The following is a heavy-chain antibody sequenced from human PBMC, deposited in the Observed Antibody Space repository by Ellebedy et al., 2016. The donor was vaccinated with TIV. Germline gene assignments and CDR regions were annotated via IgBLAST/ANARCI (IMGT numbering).Heavy chain of an antibody. CDR3: ATREWQDPMDV. V-gene: IGHV1-3*04. CDR2: INTGNGNT. CDR1: GHTFTTYG. D-gene: IGHD3-3*01. J-gene: IGHJ6*02. Sequence: ASVKVSXXVSGHTFTTYGIHWVRQAPGQRLEWMGWINTGNGNTKYSQRLQGRVTITSDTSASTAYMELSSLVSEDTGVYYCATREWQDPMDVWGQGTTVTVSS.